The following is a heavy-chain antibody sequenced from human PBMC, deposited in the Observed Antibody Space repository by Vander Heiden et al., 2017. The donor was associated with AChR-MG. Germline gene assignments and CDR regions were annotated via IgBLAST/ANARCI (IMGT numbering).Heavy chain of an antibody. CDR1: GGSFRGYY. CDR3: VRGRRWLQRSFDY. CDR2: ITHSGST. D-gene: IGHD5-18*01. Sequence: QVQLQQWGVGLLKPSETLSLTCAVHGGSFRGYYWTLIRQPPGKGLEWIGEITHSGSTNYNPSLKSRVTISVDTSKNQFSLKLSSVTAADTAVYYCVRGRRWLQRSFDYWGQGTLVTVSS. V-gene: IGHV4-34*01. J-gene: IGHJ4*02.